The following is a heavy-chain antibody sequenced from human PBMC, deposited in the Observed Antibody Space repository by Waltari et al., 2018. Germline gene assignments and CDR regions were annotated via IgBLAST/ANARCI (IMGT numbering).Heavy chain of an antibody. V-gene: IGHV1-2*02. Sequence: QVQLMQSGAEVKKPGASVKVPCQASGYRFSGYYMHWVRQAPGQGLEWMGWINPDNGDTHYAQQFQGRVTMTRDTSVTTVYMELSALTSDDTAIYFCAREWSASEHWGQGTLVTVSS. CDR1: GYRFSGYY. J-gene: IGHJ4*02. D-gene: IGHD1-26*01. CDR3: AREWSASEH. CDR2: INPDNGDT.